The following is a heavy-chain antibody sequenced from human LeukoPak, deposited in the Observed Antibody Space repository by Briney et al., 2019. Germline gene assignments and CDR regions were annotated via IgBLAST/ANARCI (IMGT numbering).Heavy chain of an antibody. Sequence: PGGSLRLSCAASGFTFSSYEMNWVRQAPGKGLEWVSYISSSGSTIYYADSVKGRFTISRDNAKNSLYLQMNSLRAEDTAVYYCALGDYGAPFDYWGQGILVTVSS. V-gene: IGHV3-48*03. J-gene: IGHJ4*02. CDR1: GFTFSSYE. CDR3: ALGDYGAPFDY. CDR2: ISSSGSTI. D-gene: IGHD4-17*01.